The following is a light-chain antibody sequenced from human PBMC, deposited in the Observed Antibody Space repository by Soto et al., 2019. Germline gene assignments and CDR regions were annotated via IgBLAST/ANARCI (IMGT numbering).Light chain of an antibody. CDR1: SSDVGAYNY. CDR2: HVT. V-gene: IGLV2-14*01. J-gene: IGLJ1*01. Sequence: QSALTQPASVSGSLGQWITISCSGTSSDVGAYNYVSWYQQYPGKAPKLMIYHVTDRPSGVSNRFSGSKSGNTASLTISGLQAEDEADYYCCSYTTSNTFVFGTGTKLTV. CDR3: CSYTTSNTFV.